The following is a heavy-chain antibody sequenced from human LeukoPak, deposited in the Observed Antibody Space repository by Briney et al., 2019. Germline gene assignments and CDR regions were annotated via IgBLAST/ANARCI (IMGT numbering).Heavy chain of an antibody. D-gene: IGHD1-1*01. CDR3: ARPGLRLERGDWFDP. J-gene: IGHJ5*02. CDR2: INPNSGGT. Sequence: ASVKVSCKASGYTFTGYYMHWVRQAPGQGLEWMGRINPNSGGTNYAQKFQGRVTMTRDTSISTAYMELSRLRSDDTAVYYCARPGLRLERGDWFDPWGQGTLVTVSS. CDR1: GYTFTGYY. V-gene: IGHV1-2*06.